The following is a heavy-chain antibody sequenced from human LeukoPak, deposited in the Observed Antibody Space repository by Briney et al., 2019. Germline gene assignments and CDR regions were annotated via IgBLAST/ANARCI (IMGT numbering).Heavy chain of an antibody. CDR3: ARPRAGFGELSYYYYMDV. D-gene: IGHD3-10*01. Sequence: SETLSLTCTFSGGSISSSSYYWGWIRQSPGKGLEWIGSIYYSGSTYYNPSLKSRVTISVDTSKNQFSLKLSSVTAADTAVYYCARPRAGFGELSYYYYMDVWGKGTTVTVSS. J-gene: IGHJ6*03. CDR1: GGSISSSSYY. V-gene: IGHV4-39*01. CDR2: IYYSGST.